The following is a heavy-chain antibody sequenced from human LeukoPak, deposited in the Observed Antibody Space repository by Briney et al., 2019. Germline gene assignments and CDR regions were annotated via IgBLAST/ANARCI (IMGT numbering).Heavy chain of an antibody. J-gene: IGHJ4*02. V-gene: IGHV4-39*07. CDR1: GGSISSSSYY. D-gene: IGHD6-19*01. CDR3: ARDRIAVAGIGSFDY. CDR2: IYYSGST. Sequence: PSETLSLTWTVSGGSISSSSYYWGWIRQPAGKGLEWIGSIYYSGSTYYNPSLKSRVTISADTSKNQFSLKLSSVTAADTAVYYCARDRIAVAGIGSFDYWGQGTLVTVS.